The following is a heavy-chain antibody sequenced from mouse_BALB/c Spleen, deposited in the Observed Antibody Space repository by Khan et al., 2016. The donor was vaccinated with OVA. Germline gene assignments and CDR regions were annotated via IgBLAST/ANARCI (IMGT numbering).Heavy chain of an antibody. J-gene: IGHJ2*01. CDR3: ATSYFYGYYFDY. CDR2: ISGDTSTI. V-gene: IGHV5-17*02. D-gene: IGHD1-1*01. CDR1: GFTFSNYG. Sequence: EVQLVESGGGLVQPGGSRKLSYAASGFTFSNYGMHWVRQAPEKGLEWVAFISGDTSTIYYADTVKGRFTISRDNPKNTLFLQMTSLMSEDTARYYCATSYFYGYYFDYWGPGTTLTVSS.